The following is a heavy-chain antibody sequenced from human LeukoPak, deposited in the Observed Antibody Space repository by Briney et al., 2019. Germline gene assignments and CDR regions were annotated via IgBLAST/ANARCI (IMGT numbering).Heavy chain of an antibody. D-gene: IGHD5-12*01. CDR3: ARGTERYSGYERAFDI. CDR1: GGTFSSYA. CDR2: IIPIFGTA. V-gene: IGHV1-69*13. Sequence: SVKVSCKASGGTFSSYAISWVRQAPGQGLEWMGGIIPIFGTANYAQKSQGRVTITADESTSTAYMELSSLRSEDTAVFYCARGTERYSGYERAFDIWGQGTMVTVSS. J-gene: IGHJ3*02.